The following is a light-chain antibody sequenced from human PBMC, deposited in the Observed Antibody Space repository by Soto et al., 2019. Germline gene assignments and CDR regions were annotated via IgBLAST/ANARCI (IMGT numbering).Light chain of an antibody. J-gene: IGKJ1*01. Sequence: DIQMTQSPSSLSASVRDRVTITCRASQGISNYLAWYQQKPGKVPKLLIYAASTLQSGVPSRFSGSGSGTDFPLTIRSLEPEDVGNYYCQKYDSAPWTFGQGTKVEIK. CDR1: QGISNY. CDR2: AAS. V-gene: IGKV1-27*01. CDR3: QKYDSAPWT.